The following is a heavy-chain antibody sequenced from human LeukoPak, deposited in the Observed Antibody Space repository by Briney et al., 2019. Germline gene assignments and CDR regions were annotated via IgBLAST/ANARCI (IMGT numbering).Heavy chain of an antibody. D-gene: IGHD3-10*01. Sequence: ASVKVSCKASGYTFTGYYMHWVRQAPGQGLEWMGWINPNSGGTNYAQTFQGRVTMTRDTSINTAYMELSRLRSDDTAVFYCARALFIMVRGVRYYYMDVWGKGTTVTISS. CDR1: GYTFTGYY. J-gene: IGHJ6*03. CDR2: INPNSGGT. V-gene: IGHV1-2*02. CDR3: ARALFIMVRGVRYYYMDV.